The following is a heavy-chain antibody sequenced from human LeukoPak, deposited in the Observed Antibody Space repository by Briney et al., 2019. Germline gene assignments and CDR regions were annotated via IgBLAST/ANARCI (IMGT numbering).Heavy chain of an antibody. J-gene: IGHJ6*02. V-gene: IGHV4-59*08. CDR2: IYYSGST. CDR1: GGSISSYY. Sequence: SETLSLTCTVSGGSISSYYWSWIRQPPGKGLEWIGYIYYSGSTNYNPSLKSRVTISVDTSKNQFSLKLSSVTAADTAVYYCARHPSTPYYCSGGSCYGMDVWGQGTTVTVSS. D-gene: IGHD2-15*01. CDR3: ARHPSTPYYCSGGSCYGMDV.